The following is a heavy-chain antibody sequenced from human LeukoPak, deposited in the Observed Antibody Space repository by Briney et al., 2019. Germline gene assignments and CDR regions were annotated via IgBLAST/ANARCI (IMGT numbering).Heavy chain of an antibody. V-gene: IGHV3-21*01. J-gene: IGHJ4*02. D-gene: IGHD6-19*01. CDR1: GFTFSSYI. CDR3: ARDLMAVAGTGFDY. Sequence: GGSLRLSGVASGFTFSSYIMNWVRQAPGKGLEWVSSISRAGDYTYSEDSVKGRFTISRDNAKDSLYLQLNSLRAEDTAIYYCARDLMAVAGTGFDYWGQGALVTVSS. CDR2: ISRAGDYT.